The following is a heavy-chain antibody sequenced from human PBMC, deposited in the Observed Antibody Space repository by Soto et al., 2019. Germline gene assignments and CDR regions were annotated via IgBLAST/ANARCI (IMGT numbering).Heavy chain of an antibody. J-gene: IGHJ4*02. CDR1: GYTFTSYA. CDR3: ARRLYGGYPYFDY. V-gene: IGHV1-3*01. Sequence: ASVKVSCKASGYTFTSYAMHWVRQAPGQRLEWMGWINAGNGNTKYSQKFQGRVTITRDTSAGTAYMELSSLRSEDTAVYYCARRLYGGYPYFDYWGQGTLVTVSS. D-gene: IGHD5-12*01. CDR2: INAGNGNT.